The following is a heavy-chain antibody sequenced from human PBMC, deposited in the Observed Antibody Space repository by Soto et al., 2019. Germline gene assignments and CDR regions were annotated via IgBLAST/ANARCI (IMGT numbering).Heavy chain of an antibody. Sequence: SETLSLTCTVSGGSISSGDYYWSWIRQPPGKGLERIGYIYYSGSTYYNPYPKSRITISVDTSKNQFSLKLSSVTAADTAVYYCARDGGSLGGYDPNYYYYGMDVWGQGTTVTVSS. CDR3: ARDGGSLGGYDPNYYYYGMDV. CDR2: IYYSGST. V-gene: IGHV4-30-4*01. J-gene: IGHJ6*02. D-gene: IGHD5-12*01. CDR1: GGSISSGDYY.